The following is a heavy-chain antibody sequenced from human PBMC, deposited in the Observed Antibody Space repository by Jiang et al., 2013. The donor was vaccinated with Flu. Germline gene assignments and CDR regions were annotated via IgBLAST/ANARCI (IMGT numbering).Heavy chain of an antibody. V-gene: IGHV4-61*02. CDR2: VYTTGST. J-gene: IGHJ2*01. CDR1: GDSIRSGSYY. Sequence: GPGLVKPSQTLSLTCSVSGDSIRSGSYYWGWIRQPAGKGLEWIGHVYTTGSTGYSPSIRSRVTMSINTSKDQFTLKLSSVTAADTAMYFCARSQHLDARFPGYWHFDLWGRGTLVTVSS. CDR3: ARSQHLDARFPGYWHFDL. D-gene: IGHD1-1*01.